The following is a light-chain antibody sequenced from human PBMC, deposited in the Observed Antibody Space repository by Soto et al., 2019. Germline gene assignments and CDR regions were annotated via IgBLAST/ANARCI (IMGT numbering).Light chain of an antibody. V-gene: IGKV2-28*01. CDR3: MQAVQTPYT. Sequence: VVMTQSPLSLTVTPGESASISCISSESRPHSNGYNYLDWYLQKPGQSPQLLMYLASNRASGVPDRISGSGSGTDFTLQISRVEAEDVGVYYCMQAVQTPYTFGQGTK. CDR1: ESRPHSNGYNY. J-gene: IGKJ2*01. CDR2: LAS.